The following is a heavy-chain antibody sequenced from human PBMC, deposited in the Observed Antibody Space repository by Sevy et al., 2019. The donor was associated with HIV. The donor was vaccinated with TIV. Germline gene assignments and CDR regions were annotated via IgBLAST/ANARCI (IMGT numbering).Heavy chain of an antibody. CDR2: ISGSGIST. J-gene: IGHJ4*02. D-gene: IGHD5-12*01. V-gene: IGHV3-23*01. CDR3: AKGIGYSGYETDY. Sequence: GGSLRLSCAASGFTFSSYAMSWVRQAPGKGLEWVSAISGSGISTYYADFVKGRFTISRDNSKNTLYLQMNNLRAEDTAVFYCAKGIGYSGYETDYWGQGTLVTVSS. CDR1: GFTFSSYA.